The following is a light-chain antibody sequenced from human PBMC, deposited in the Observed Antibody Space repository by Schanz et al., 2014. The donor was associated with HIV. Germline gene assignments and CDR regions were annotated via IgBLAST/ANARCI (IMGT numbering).Light chain of an antibody. CDR1: QRLSSSY. CDR3: QQRSNWPRGLT. J-gene: IGKJ4*01. CDR2: ATS. Sequence: EIVLTQSPGSLSLSPGGRATLSCGASQRLSSSYLAWYQQKRDQPPRLVIYATSTRAAGIPDRFSGTGSGTDFTLTISRLEPEDFAVYYCQQRSNWPRGLTFGGGTKVEIK. V-gene: IGKV3D-20*02.